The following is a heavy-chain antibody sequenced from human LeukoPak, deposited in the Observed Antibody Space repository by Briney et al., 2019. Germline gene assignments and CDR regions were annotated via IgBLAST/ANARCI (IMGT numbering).Heavy chain of an antibody. CDR1: GFTFSSYG. CDR3: ATPGGYCSSTSCYNHNWYFDL. V-gene: IGHV3-30*02. Sequence: PGGSLRLSCAASGFTFSSYGMHWVRQAPGKGLEWVAFIRYDGSNKYYADSVKGRFTISRDNSKNTLYLQMNSLRAEDTAVYYCATPGGYCSSTSCYNHNWYFDLWGRGTLVTVSS. D-gene: IGHD2-2*01. J-gene: IGHJ2*01. CDR2: IRYDGSNK.